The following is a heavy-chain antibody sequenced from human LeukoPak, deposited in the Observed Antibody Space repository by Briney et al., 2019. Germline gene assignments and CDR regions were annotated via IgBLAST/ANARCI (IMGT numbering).Heavy chain of an antibody. J-gene: IGHJ4*02. V-gene: IGHV1-2*02. CDR3: ARRAVKWEIPGRYHFDL. D-gene: IGHD1-26*01. Sequence: ASVKVSCKASGYSFSGYYIHWVRQAPRQALEWLGWINSNSGSPYSPQKFQDRVTMTRGTSISTAYMELSSLRSDDTAIYYCARRAVKWEIPGRYHFDLWGQGTLVTVSS. CDR1: GYSFSGYY. CDR2: INSNSGSP.